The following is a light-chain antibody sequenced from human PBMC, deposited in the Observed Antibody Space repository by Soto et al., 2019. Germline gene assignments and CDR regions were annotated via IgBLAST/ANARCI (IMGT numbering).Light chain of an antibody. CDR2: DDN. J-gene: IGLJ1*01. Sequence: VLTQPPSVSAAPGQKVTISCSGSSSNIGGNSVSWYQQLPGTAPKLLIYDDNKRPSGIPDRFSGSKSGASATLGITGFQTGDEADYYCGSWDSSLSAYVFGTGTRSPS. CDR1: SSNIGGNS. CDR3: GSWDSSLSAYV. V-gene: IGLV1-51*01.